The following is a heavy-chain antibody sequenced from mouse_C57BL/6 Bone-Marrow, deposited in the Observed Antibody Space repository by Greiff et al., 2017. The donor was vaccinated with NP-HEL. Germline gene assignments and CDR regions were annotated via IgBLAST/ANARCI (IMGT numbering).Heavy chain of an antibody. CDR1: GFTIKDYY. J-gene: IGHJ1*03. CDR3: TKAITTVVATYWYFDV. Sequence: EVQLQQSGAELVRPGASVKLSCTASGFTIKDYYMHWVKQRPEQGLEWIGRIDPEDGDTEYAPKFQGKATMTAGTASNTAYLQRSSLTSEDTAVYYCTKAITTVVATYWYFDVWGTGTTVTVSS. D-gene: IGHD1-1*01. V-gene: IGHV14-1*01. CDR2: IDPEDGDT.